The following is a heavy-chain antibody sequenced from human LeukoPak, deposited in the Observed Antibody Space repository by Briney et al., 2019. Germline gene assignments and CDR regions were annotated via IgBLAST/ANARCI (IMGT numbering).Heavy chain of an antibody. CDR1: GFNFNYFA. J-gene: IGHJ4*02. Sequence: GGSLRLSCSASGFNFNYFAMSWIRQAPGKRLEWVSTIGDSGSGGSYADSVRGRFTISRDNSMNMVYLQMHSLRADDSAVYYCSRIKYGGNSGYHFDYWGQGTLVTVSS. D-gene: IGHD4-23*01. CDR3: SRIKYGGNSGYHFDY. CDR2: IGDSGSGG. V-gene: IGHV3-23*01.